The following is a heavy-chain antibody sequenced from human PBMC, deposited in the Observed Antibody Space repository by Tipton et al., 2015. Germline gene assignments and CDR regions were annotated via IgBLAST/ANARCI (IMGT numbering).Heavy chain of an antibody. Sequence: TLSLTCTVSSDSINKYYWSWIRQPPGKELQWIGYIQYSGGTNYNPSLESRVSMSVDTSKTQFSLEMRSVTATDTAVYYCARARGRHGGLFGSWGQGTTVTVS. D-gene: IGHD3-16*01. V-gene: IGHV4-59*01. J-gene: IGHJ6*02. CDR3: ARARGRHGGLFGS. CDR1: SDSINKYY. CDR2: IQYSGGT.